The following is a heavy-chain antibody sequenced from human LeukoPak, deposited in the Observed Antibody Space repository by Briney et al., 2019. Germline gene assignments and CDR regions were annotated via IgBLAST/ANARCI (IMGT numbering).Heavy chain of an antibody. CDR1: GYTFTSYY. Sequence: AASVKVSCKASGYTFTSYYMHWVRQAPGQGLEWMGWIIPNSGDTNYAQKFQGRVTMTRDTSISTAYMELSRLRSDDTAVYYCARGGDSSSWYGWFDHWGQGTRVSVSS. CDR2: IIPNSGDT. J-gene: IGHJ5*02. V-gene: IGHV1-2*02. D-gene: IGHD6-13*01. CDR3: ARGGDSSSWYGWFDH.